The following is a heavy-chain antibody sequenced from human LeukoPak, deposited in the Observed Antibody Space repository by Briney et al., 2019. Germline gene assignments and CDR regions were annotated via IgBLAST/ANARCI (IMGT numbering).Heavy chain of an antibody. V-gene: IGHV1-3*01. D-gene: IGHD3-10*01. CDR2: INGGNGNT. CDR1: GYPFTIYA. J-gene: IGHJ4*02. CDR3: ARNVPVRGVISSSSLSFDS. Sequence: ASVKVSCKASGYPFTIYAMHWVRQAPGQRFEWLGWINGGNGNTKYSQNFQDRVTITSDTSASTVYMELSSLKYEDTAVYYCARNVPVRGVISSSSLSFDSWGQGTLVTVSS.